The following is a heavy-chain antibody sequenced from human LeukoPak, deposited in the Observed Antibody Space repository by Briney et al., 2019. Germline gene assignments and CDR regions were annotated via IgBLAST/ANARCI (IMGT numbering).Heavy chain of an antibody. V-gene: IGHV3-30*04. CDR3: ARGLEEATVTPGDY. Sequence: GALRLSCAASAFTFSSYAMHCVRPAPRKGLEWLAVISYDGSNKYYADSVKGRFTISRDNSKNTLYLQKNSVRAEDTAVDYVARGLEEATVTPGDYWGQGTLVTVFS. J-gene: IGHJ4*02. CDR1: AFTFSSYA. D-gene: IGHD4-17*01. CDR2: ISYDGSNK.